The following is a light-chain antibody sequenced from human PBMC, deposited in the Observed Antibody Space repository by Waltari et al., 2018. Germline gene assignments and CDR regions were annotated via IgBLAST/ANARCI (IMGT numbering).Light chain of an antibody. CDR2: DVS. J-gene: IGLJ3*02. V-gene: IGLV2-14*03. Sequence: QSALTQPASVSGSPGQSITLSCTGPSSDVVGYNYVSWYQQHPGKAPKLMIYDVSNRPSGVSNRFSGSKSGNTASLTISGLQAEDEADYYCSSYTSSSTLVFGGGTKLTVL. CDR1: SSDVVGYNY. CDR3: SSYTSSSTLV.